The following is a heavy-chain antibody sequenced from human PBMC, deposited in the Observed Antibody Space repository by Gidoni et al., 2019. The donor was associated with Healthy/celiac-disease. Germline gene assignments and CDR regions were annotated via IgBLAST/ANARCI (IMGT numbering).Heavy chain of an antibody. CDR3: AKIDADRSSTSCYYNWFDP. Sequence: EVQLLGSGGGLVQPGVSLRLSCSASGFTFSSYAMSWVRQAPGKGLEWVSAISGSGGSTYYADSVKGRFTISRDNSKNTLYLQMNSLRAEDTAVYYCAKIDADRSSTSCYYNWFDPWGQGTLVTVSS. D-gene: IGHD2-2*01. CDR1: GFTFSSYA. V-gene: IGHV3-23*01. CDR2: ISGSGGST. J-gene: IGHJ5*02.